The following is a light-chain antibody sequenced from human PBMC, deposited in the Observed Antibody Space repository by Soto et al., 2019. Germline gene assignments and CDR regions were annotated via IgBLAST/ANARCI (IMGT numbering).Light chain of an antibody. CDR1: SSDVGRYNR. J-gene: IGLJ1*01. V-gene: IGLV2-18*02. Sequence: QSALTQPPSVSGSPGQSVAISCTGTSSDVGRYNRVSWYQQPPGTAPKLMIDDVSNRPSGVPDRFSGSKSGNTSSLTISGLQDQDVAEYSCSSFTTSGNYVFRTGTKVTVL. CDR3: SSFTTSGNYV. CDR2: DVS.